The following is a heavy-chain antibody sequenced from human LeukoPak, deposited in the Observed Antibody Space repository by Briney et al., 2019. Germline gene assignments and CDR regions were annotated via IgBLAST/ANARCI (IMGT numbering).Heavy chain of an antibody. CDR2: ISYDGSNK. CDR3: AKVSPWYYDSSGYGGDY. J-gene: IGHJ4*02. V-gene: IGHV3-30*04. CDR1: GFTFSSYA. D-gene: IGHD3-22*01. Sequence: GGSLRLSCAASGFTFSSYAMHWIRQAPGKGLEWVAVISYDGSNKYYADSVKGRFTISRDNSKNTLYLQMNSLRAEDTAVYYCAKVSPWYYDSSGYGGDYWGQGTLVTVSS.